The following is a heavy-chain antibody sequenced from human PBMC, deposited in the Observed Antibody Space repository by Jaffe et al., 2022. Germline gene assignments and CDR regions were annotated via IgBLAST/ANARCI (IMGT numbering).Heavy chain of an antibody. CDR1: GFTFSSYG. V-gene: IGHV3-30*02. D-gene: IGHD4-17*01. J-gene: IGHJ4*02. CDR2: IRYDGSNK. Sequence: QVQLVESGGGVVQPGGSLRLSCAASGFTFSSYGMHWVRQAPGKGLEWVAFIRYDGSNKYYADSVKGRFTISRDNSKNTLYLQMNSLRAEDTAVYYCAKDGDDYPPSDYWGQGTLVTVSS. CDR3: AKDGDDYPPSDY.